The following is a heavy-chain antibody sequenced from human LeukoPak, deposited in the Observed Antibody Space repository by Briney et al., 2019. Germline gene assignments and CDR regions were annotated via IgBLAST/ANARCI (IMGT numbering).Heavy chain of an antibody. J-gene: IGHJ4*02. D-gene: IGHD6-13*01. CDR2: ISGDGGST. CDR1: GFIFEDYA. Sequence: PGGSLRLSCAASGFIFEDYAMHWVRQTPGKGLEWVSLISGDGGSTYYADSVKGRFTISRDNSKNFLYLQMNSLRTEDTALYYCAKGWYSSSWYGISRFDYWGQGTLVTVSS. CDR3: AKGWYSSSWYGISRFDY. V-gene: IGHV3-43*02.